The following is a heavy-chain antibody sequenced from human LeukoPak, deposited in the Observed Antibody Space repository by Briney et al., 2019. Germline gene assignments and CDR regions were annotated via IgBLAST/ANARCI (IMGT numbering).Heavy chain of an antibody. D-gene: IGHD6-13*01. J-gene: IGHJ5*02. CDR3: ATYPLRSSLDT. V-gene: IGHV4-4*07. Sequence: SETLPLTCTVSGDSINTNNHWAWIRQPAGKGLEWIGRLHNSGSTNYNPSLQSRITISVDTSKNQFSLKMTSATAADTAVYFCATYPLRSSLDTLGQGILVTVSS. CDR1: GDSINTNN. CDR2: LHNSGST.